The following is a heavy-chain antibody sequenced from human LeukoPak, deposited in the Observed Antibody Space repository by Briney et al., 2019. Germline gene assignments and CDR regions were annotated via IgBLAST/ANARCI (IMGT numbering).Heavy chain of an antibody. D-gene: IGHD4-17*01. J-gene: IGHJ3*02. V-gene: IGHV3-30*18. CDR3: AKDDFGDYGDAFEI. Sequence: WRSLRLSCAASGFTFSSYGMHWVRQTPGLGLEWVAVISYDVSNKYYADSVKGRFTISRDNSKNTAYLQMNSLRAEDTAVYYCAKDDFGDYGDAFEIWGQGTMVTVSS. CDR1: GFTFSSYG. CDR2: ISYDVSNK.